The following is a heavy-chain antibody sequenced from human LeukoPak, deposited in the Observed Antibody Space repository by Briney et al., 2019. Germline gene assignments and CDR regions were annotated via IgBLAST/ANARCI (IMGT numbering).Heavy chain of an antibody. CDR1: SGSIRSDY. Sequence: SETLSLTCTVSSGSIRSDYWSWIRQPAGKGLEWIGRISSTGSTDYNPSLRSRVALSVDTSKNQFSLKLSSVTAADTAVYYCARVGGRIAARSLGPPPGWFDPWGQGTLVTVSS. CDR2: ISSTGST. CDR3: ARVGGRIAARSLGPPPGWFDP. D-gene: IGHD6-6*01. V-gene: IGHV4-4*07. J-gene: IGHJ5*02.